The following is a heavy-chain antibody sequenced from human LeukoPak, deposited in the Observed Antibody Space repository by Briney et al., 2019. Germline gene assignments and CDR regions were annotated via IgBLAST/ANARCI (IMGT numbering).Heavy chain of an antibody. Sequence: GGSLRLSCAASGFTFSDYYMGWIRQAPGKGLEWVSYISSSGSTIYYADSVKGRFTISRDNAKNSLYLQMNSLRAEDTAVYYCAREHIVVVTAIPYFDYWGQGTLVTVSS. CDR1: GFTFSDYY. D-gene: IGHD2-21*02. V-gene: IGHV3-11*01. CDR3: AREHIVVVTAIPYFDY. CDR2: ISSSGSTI. J-gene: IGHJ4*02.